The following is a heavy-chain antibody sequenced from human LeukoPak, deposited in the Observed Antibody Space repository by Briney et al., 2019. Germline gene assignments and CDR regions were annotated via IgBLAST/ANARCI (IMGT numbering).Heavy chain of an antibody. CDR3: ARTDYDFWSGPYDLNY. CDR2: ISSSGSTI. J-gene: IGHJ4*02. Sequence: PGGSLRLSCAVSGFTFSGFWMSWSRQAPGKGLEWVSYISSSGSTIYYADSVKGRFTISRDNAKNSLYLQMNSLRAEDTAVYYCARTDYDFWSGPYDLNYWGQGTLVTVSS. CDR1: GFTFSGFW. D-gene: IGHD3-3*01. V-gene: IGHV3-11*01.